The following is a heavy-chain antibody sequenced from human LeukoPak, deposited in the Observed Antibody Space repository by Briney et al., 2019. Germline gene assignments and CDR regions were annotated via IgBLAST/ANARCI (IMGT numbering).Heavy chain of an antibody. CDR3: ARDRPAYCGGDCYSGY. V-gene: IGHV3-21*01. D-gene: IGHD2-21*02. CDR1: GFTFSSYS. J-gene: IGHJ4*02. Sequence: GGSLRLSCAASGFTFSSYSMNWVRQAPGKGLEWVSSISSSSSYIYYADSVKGRFTISRDNAKNSLYLQMNSLRAEDTAVYYCARDRPAYCGGDCYSGYWGQGTLVTVSP. CDR2: ISSSSSYI.